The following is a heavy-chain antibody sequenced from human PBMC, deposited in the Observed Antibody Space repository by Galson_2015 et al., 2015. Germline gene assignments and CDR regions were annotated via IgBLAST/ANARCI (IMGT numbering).Heavy chain of an antibody. CDR1: GFTFSSYG. Sequence: SLRLSCAASGFTFSSYGMHWVRQAPGKGLEWVAVISYDGSNKYYADSVKGRFTISRDNSKNTLYLQMNSLRAEDTAVYYCAKSSRDSSGRPHYDAFEIWGQGTMVTVSS. CDR2: ISYDGSNK. D-gene: IGHD3-22*01. J-gene: IGHJ3*02. V-gene: IGHV3-30*18. CDR3: AKSSRDSSGRPHYDAFEI.